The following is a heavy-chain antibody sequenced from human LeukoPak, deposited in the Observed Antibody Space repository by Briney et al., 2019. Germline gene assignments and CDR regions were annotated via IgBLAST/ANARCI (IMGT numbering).Heavy chain of an antibody. V-gene: IGHV5-51*01. Sequence: GESLKISCKGSGYSFTSYWIGWVRQIPGKGLEWMGIIYPGDSDTRYSPSFQGQVTISADQSISTAYLQWSSLKASDTAMYYCARGLGSSGDYMDVWGKGTTVSVSS. CDR2: IYPGDSDT. D-gene: IGHD6-19*01. CDR1: GYSFTSYW. CDR3: ARGLGSSGDYMDV. J-gene: IGHJ6*03.